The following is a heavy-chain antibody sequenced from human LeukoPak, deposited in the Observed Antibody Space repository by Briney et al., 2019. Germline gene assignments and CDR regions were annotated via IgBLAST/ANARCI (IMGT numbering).Heavy chain of an antibody. CDR1: GVSISSYY. Sequence: PSETLSLTCTVSGVSISSYYWSWIRQPPGKGLEWIGYIFYSGSTIYNPSLRSRVTISADTSKNHFSLRLSSVTAAATAVYYCARLAANSGSDYPDEWGQGTRVSVSS. CDR2: IFYSGST. D-gene: IGHD1-26*01. CDR3: ARLAANSGSDYPDE. J-gene: IGHJ4*02. V-gene: IGHV4-59*12.